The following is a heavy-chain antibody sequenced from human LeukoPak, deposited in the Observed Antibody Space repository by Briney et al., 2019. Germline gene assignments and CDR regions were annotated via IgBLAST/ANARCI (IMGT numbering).Heavy chain of an antibody. J-gene: IGHJ4*02. CDR2: ISWNSGSI. CDR1: GFTFDDYA. CDR3: ARDYAAHIYCSGGSCSFFDY. D-gene: IGHD2-15*01. Sequence: GGSLRLSCAASGFTFDDYAMHWVRQAPGKGLEWVSGISWNSGSIGYADSVKGRFTISRDNAKNSLCLQMNSLRAEDTALYYCARDYAAHIYCSGGSCSFFDYWGQGTLVTVSS. V-gene: IGHV3-9*01.